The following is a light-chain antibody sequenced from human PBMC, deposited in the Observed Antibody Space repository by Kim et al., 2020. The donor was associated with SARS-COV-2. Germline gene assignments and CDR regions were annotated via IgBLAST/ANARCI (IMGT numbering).Light chain of an antibody. CDR1: QSVSSN. J-gene: IGKJ2*01. V-gene: IGKV3D-15*01. CDR2: GAS. CDR3: QQYNNWPMYT. Sequence: VAPGQRATLSCMARQSVSSNLAWYQQKPAQAPRLLIYGASIRATGIPASFSGSGSGTEFTLTISSLQSEDFAVYYCQQYNNWPMYTFGQGTKLEI.